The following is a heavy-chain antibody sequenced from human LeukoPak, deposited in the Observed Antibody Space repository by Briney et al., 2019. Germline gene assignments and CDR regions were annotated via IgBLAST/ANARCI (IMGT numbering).Heavy chain of an antibody. J-gene: IGHJ6*02. CDR1: GGSITSSSSY. CDR3: ARDGQHMVVVPAANYYYYGMDV. Sequence: SETLSLTCPVSGGSITSSSSYWGWIRQPPGKGLEWIGSIYYSGSTYYNPSLKSRVTISVDTSKNQFSLKLSSVTAADTAVYYCARDGQHMVVVPAANYYYYGMDVWGQGTTVTVSS. D-gene: IGHD2-2*01. CDR2: IYYSGST. V-gene: IGHV4-39*07.